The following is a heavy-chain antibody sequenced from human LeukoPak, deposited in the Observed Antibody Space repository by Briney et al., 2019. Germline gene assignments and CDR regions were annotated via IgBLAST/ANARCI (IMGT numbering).Heavy chain of an antibody. CDR2: IYYSGST. CDR3: ARARRYDYVWGSYRQDAFDI. D-gene: IGHD3-16*02. Sequence: SETLSLTCAVYGGSFSGYYWSWIRQPPGKGLEWIGYIYYSGSTYYNPSLKSRVTISVDTTKNQFSLKLSSVTAADTAVYYCARARRYDYVWGSYRQDAFDIWGQGTMVTVSS. CDR1: GGSFSGYY. V-gene: IGHV4-30-4*08. J-gene: IGHJ3*02.